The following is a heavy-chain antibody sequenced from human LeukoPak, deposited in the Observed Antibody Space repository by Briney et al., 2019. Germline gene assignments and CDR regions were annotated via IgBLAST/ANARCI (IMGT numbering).Heavy chain of an antibody. CDR3: AKGSGYSYGLFDY. Sequence: GGSLRLSCAASGFTFDDYAMHWVRQAPGKGLEWVSGISWNSGSIGYAGSVKGRLTISRDNAKNSLYLQMNSLRAEDTALYYCAKGSGYSYGLFDYWGQGILVTVSS. CDR1: GFTFDDYA. V-gene: IGHV3-9*01. CDR2: ISWNSGSI. J-gene: IGHJ4*02. D-gene: IGHD5-18*01.